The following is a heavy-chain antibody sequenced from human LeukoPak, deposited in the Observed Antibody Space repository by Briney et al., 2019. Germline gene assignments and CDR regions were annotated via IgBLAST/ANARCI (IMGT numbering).Heavy chain of an antibody. Sequence: PGGSLRLSCAASGFTFSSYAMSWVRQGPGKGLEWVANIKQDGSEKQYVDSVKGRFTISRDNSKNTLYLQMNSLRAEDTAVYYCARRAGAYSHPYDYWGQGTLVTVSS. D-gene: IGHD4/OR15-4a*01. CDR1: GFTFSSYA. CDR3: ARRAGAYSHPYDY. J-gene: IGHJ4*02. V-gene: IGHV3-7*03. CDR2: IKQDGSEK.